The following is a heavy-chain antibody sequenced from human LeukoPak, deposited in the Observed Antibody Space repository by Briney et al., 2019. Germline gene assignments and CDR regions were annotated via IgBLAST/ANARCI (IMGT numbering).Heavy chain of an antibody. CDR2: IYTTGNT. CDR3: ARQGYTASHYFLDY. V-gene: IGHV4-4*07. D-gene: IGHD3-16*02. CDR1: SGSINSYY. Sequence: ASETLFLTCTVSSGSINSYYWGWVRQPAGRGLVWIGRIYTTGNTNYNPSLKSRLTMSVDTSKRQFSLNLRSVTAADTAIYYCARQGYTASHYFLDYWSQGTLVTVSS. J-gene: IGHJ4*02.